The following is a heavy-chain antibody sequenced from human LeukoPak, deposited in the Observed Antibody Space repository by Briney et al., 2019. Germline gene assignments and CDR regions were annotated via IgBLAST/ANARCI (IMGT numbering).Heavy chain of an antibody. V-gene: IGHV1-69*05. CDR3: ARVGIGAAEAAFDI. CDR2: IIPISGTA. D-gene: IGHD6-13*01. Sequence: SVKVSCKTSGDTFGSYAITWVRQAPGQGLEWMGRIIPISGTANYAQKFQGRVRIITDESTSTAYMELSSLRSEDTAVYYCARVGIGAAEAAFDIWGQGTMVTVSS. J-gene: IGHJ3*02. CDR1: GDTFGSYA.